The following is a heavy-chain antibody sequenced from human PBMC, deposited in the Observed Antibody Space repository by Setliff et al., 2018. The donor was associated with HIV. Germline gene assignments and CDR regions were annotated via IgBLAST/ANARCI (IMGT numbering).Heavy chain of an antibody. CDR3: VRVPDY. CDR2: IYHSGSA. J-gene: IGHJ4*02. Sequence: SETLSLTCAVSGGTMNSGGYSWSWIRQPPGKGLEWIGYIYHSGSAIYNPSLNSRFIISADRSKNQFSLKVNYVTAADTAVYYRVRVPDYWGPGTLVTVSS. CDR1: GGTMNSGGYS. V-gene: IGHV4-30-2*01.